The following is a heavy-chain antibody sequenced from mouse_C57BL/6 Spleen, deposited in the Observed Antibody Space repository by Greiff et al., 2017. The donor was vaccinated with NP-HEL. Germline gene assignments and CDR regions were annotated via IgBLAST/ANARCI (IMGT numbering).Heavy chain of an antibody. J-gene: IGHJ4*01. V-gene: IGHV5-6*02. Sequence: EVNVVESGGDLVKPGGSLKLSCAASGFTFSSYGMSWVRQTPDKRLEWVATISSGGSYTYYPDSVKGRFTISRDNAKNTLYLQMSSLKSEDTAMYYCARGGYGPFYAMDYWGQGTSVTVSS. D-gene: IGHD2-2*01. CDR1: GFTFSSYG. CDR2: ISSGGSYT. CDR3: ARGGYGPFYAMDY.